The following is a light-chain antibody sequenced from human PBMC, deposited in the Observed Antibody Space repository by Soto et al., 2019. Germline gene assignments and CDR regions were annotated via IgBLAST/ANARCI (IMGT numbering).Light chain of an antibody. CDR2: GNS. CDR1: SSNIGAGYD. V-gene: IGLV1-40*01. J-gene: IGLJ1*01. CDR3: QSYDSSLSGYV. Sequence: QSVLTQPPSVSGAPGQRVTISCTGSSSNIGAGYDVHWYQQLPGTAPKLLIYGNSNRPSGVPDRFSGSKSGTSASLAITGLQAEDEADYYCQSYDSSLSGYVVGTGTKLTV.